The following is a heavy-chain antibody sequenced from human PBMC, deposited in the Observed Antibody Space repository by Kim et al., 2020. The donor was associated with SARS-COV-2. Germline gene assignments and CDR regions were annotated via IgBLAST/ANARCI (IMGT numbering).Heavy chain of an antibody. CDR2: IKSKTDGGTT. J-gene: IGHJ4*02. CDR1: GLTLSNAW. CDR3: ITGATSGGN. D-gene: IGHD3-10*01. Sequence: VGSLRLSCAASGLTLSNAWMSWVRQAPGKGLEWVGRIKSKTDGGTTDYAAPVKGRFTISRDDSKNTLYLQMNSLKTEDTAVYYCITGATSGGNWGQGTLVPVSS. V-gene: IGHV3-15*01.